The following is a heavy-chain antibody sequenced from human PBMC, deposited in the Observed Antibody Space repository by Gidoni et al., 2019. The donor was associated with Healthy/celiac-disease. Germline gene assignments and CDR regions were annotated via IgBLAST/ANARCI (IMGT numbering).Heavy chain of an antibody. D-gene: IGHD1-20*01. CDR1: GGSFSGYY. CDR3: ARGRGTGITGTRRPLDY. CDR2: IKHSGST. V-gene: IGHV4-34*01. Sequence: QVQLQQWRAGLLKPSETLSLPCAVYGGSFSGYYWSWIRQPPGKVLEWIGEIKHSGSTNYNPSLKSRVTISVDTSKNQFFLKLSSVTAADTAVYYCARGRGTGITGTRRPLDYWGQGTLVTVSS. J-gene: IGHJ4*02.